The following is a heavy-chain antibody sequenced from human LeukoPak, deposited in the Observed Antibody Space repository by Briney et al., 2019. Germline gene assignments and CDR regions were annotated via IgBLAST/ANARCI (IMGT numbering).Heavy chain of an antibody. CDR1: GVSISSGGYY. V-gene: IGHV4-31*03. CDR3: AREGYYDSSGYRFDH. D-gene: IGHD3-22*01. Sequence: SETLSLTCTVSGVSISSGGYYWSWIRQHPGQGLEWIGYSYYSGSTHYNPTLKRRVTISVDSSKNQFFLTLSSVTAADTAVYYCAREGYYDSSGYRFDHWGQGTLVTVSS. CDR2: SYYSGST. J-gene: IGHJ4*02.